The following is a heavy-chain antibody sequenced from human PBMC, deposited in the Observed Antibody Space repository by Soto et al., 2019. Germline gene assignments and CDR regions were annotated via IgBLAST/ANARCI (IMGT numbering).Heavy chain of an antibody. CDR2: IIAYNGNT. V-gene: IGHV1-18*01. CDR3: ARVKYSQHYYYYYGMDV. D-gene: IGHD5-18*01. J-gene: IGHJ6*02. CDR1: GYTFTSYG. Sequence: QVQLVQSGAEVKKPGASVKVSCKASGYTFTSYGISWVRQAPGQGLEWMGWIIAYNGNTNYAQKLQGRVTMTTETSTSTAYMELRSLRSDDTAVYYCARVKYSQHYYYYYGMDVWGQGTTVTVSS.